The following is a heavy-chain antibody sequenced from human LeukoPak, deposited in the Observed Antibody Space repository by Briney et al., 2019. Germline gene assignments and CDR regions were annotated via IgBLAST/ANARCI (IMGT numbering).Heavy chain of an antibody. D-gene: IGHD3-22*01. CDR3: ARIYYYDSSGYSYYFDY. CDR1: GGSISSHY. V-gene: IGHV4-59*11. Sequence: SETLSLTCTVSGGSISSHYWSWIRQPPGKGLEWIGYIYYSGSTNYNPSLKSRVTISVDTSKNQFSLKLSSVTAADTAVYYCARIYYYDSSGYSYYFDYWSQGTLVTVSS. CDR2: IYYSGST. J-gene: IGHJ4*02.